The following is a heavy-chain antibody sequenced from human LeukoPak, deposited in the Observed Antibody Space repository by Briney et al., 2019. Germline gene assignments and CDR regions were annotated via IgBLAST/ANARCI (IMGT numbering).Heavy chain of an antibody. D-gene: IGHD1-1*01. J-gene: IGHJ6*03. CDR3: ARAVRYYYYMDV. CDR2: IYYSGST. V-gene: IGHV4-59*01. Sequence: SETLSLTCTVSGVSISSYYWTWIRQPPGKGLEWIGDIYYSGSTNYNPSLKSRVTISVDTSKNHFSLKLSSVTAADTAVYYCARAVRYYYYMDVWGKGTTVTVSS. CDR1: GVSISSYY.